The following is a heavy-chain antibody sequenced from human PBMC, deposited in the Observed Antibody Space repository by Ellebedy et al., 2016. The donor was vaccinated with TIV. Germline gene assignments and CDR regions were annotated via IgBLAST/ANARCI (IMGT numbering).Heavy chain of an antibody. CDR3: ARSARIVVGDGYYFDY. CDR2: IYTSGNT. Sequence: MPSETLSLTCTVSGGSISSSSYYWAWMRQPAGKGLEWIGRIYTSGNTDYNPSLRSRVSMSVDTPKSQFSLKLSSVTAADTAVYYCARSARIVVGDGYYFDYWGLGTLVTVSS. CDR1: GGSISSSSYY. J-gene: IGHJ4*02. D-gene: IGHD3-22*01. V-gene: IGHV4-61*02.